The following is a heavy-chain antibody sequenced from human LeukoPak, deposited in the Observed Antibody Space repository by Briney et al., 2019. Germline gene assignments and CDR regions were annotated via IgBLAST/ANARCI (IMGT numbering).Heavy chain of an antibody. CDR1: GFSFSGYT. Sequence: GGSLRLSRAASGFSFSGYTMNWVRQAPGKGLEWVSYISSSSRVIYYADSVKGRFTISRDNAKNSLYLQMNSLRGEDTAVYYCARDFDTSGYTFDYWGQGALVTVSS. V-gene: IGHV3-48*01. CDR2: ISSSSRVI. CDR3: ARDFDTSGYTFDY. D-gene: IGHD3-22*01. J-gene: IGHJ4*02.